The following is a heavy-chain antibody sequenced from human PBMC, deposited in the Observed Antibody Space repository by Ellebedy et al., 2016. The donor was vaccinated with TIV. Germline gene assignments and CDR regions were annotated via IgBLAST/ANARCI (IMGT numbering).Heavy chain of an antibody. V-gene: IGHV3-53*01. J-gene: IGHJ5*02. D-gene: IGHD4-17*01. CDR2: IYSGGST. CDR1: GFTVMSNY. Sequence: GESLKISCAASGFTVMSNYMSWVRQAPGKGLEWVSLIYSGGSTNYADSVKGRFTISRDNSKNTLYLQMSSLRAEDTAVYYCAGDGVYGDLESWGQGTLVTVSS. CDR3: AGDGVYGDLES.